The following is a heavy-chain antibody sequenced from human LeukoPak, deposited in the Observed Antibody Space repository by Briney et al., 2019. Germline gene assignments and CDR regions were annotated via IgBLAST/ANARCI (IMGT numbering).Heavy chain of an antibody. J-gene: IGHJ4*02. D-gene: IGHD3-10*01. CDR2: IYSGDST. CDR3: ATVSGGDYFDY. Sequence: GGSLRLSCAASGFTVSGDSMSWVRQAPGKGLEWVSLIYSGDSTYYADSVKGRFTISRDNSKSTLYLQMNSLRAEDTAMYYCATVSGGDYFDYWGQGTLVTVSS. CDR1: GFTVSGDS. V-gene: IGHV3-53*01.